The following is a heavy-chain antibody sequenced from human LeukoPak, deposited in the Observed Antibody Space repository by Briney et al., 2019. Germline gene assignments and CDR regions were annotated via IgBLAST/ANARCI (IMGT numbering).Heavy chain of an antibody. Sequence: GGSLRFSCAASGFTFSSYAMSWVRQAPGKGLEWVSAISGSGGSTYYADSVKGRFTISRDNSKNTLYLQMNSLRAEDTAVYYCAMGQWLVPFDYWGQGTLVTVSS. CDR2: ISGSGGST. CDR3: AMGQWLVPFDY. V-gene: IGHV3-23*01. CDR1: GFTFSSYA. J-gene: IGHJ4*02. D-gene: IGHD6-19*01.